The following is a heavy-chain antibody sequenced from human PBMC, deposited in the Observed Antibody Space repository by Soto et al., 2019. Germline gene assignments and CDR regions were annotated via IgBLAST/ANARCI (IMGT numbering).Heavy chain of an antibody. D-gene: IGHD6-19*01. V-gene: IGHV4-39*01. CDR3: ARLSLKQWPYDFDY. Sequence: SETLSLTCTVSGGSISSSSYYWGWIHQPPGKGLEWIGSIYYSGSTYYNPSLKSRVTISVDTSKNQFSLKLSSVTAADTAVYYCARLSLKQWPYDFDYWGQGTLVTVSS. CDR1: GGSISSSSYY. CDR2: IYYSGST. J-gene: IGHJ4*02.